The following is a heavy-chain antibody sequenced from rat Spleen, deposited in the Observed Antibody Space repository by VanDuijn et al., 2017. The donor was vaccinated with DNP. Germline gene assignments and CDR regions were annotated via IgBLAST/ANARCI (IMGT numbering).Heavy chain of an antibody. CDR3: ATGVYGGYEDWFAY. V-gene: IGHV5S10*01. J-gene: IGHJ3*01. CDR2: IIYDGSRT. D-gene: IGHD1-11*01. Sequence: EVQLVESGGGLVQPGRSLKLSCAASGFTFSDYNMAWVRQAPKKGLEWVATIIYDGSRTYYRDSVKGRFTISRDNAKNTQYLQMDSLTSEDTATYYCATGVYGGYEDWFAYWGQGTLVTVSS. CDR1: GFTFSDYN.